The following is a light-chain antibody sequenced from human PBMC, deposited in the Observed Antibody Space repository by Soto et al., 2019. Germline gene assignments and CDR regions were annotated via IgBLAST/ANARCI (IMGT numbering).Light chain of an antibody. CDR1: QYIGNY. CDR2: SAS. J-gene: IGKJ1*01. CDR3: QSNYILSWT. V-gene: IGKV1-39*01. Sequence: DIQVTQSPPSLSASVGDRVTITCRASQYIGNYLNWYQHKPGKAPQLLIYSASTLHIGVPSRFSGSGSGTDFTLTISTLHPDDFASYYCQSNYILSWTVGQGTKVDIK.